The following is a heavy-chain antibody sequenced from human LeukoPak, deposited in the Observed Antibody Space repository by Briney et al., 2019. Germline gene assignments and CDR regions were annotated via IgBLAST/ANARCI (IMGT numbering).Heavy chain of an antibody. D-gene: IGHD6-13*01. CDR1: GFTFSTFW. CDR3: TRNTVAAAGDD. Sequence: PGRSLRLSCAASGFTFSTFWMTWVRQAPGKGLEWVANIKPDGSEKSYVDSVKGRFTVSRDNAKNSLYLHMNSLRAEDTALYYCTRNTVAAAGDDWGQGTLVTVSS. V-gene: IGHV3-7*01. J-gene: IGHJ4*02. CDR2: IKPDGSEK.